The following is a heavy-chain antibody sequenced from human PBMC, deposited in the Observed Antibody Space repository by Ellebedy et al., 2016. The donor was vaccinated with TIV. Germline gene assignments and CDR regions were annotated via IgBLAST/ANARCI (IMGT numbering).Heavy chain of an antibody. CDR1: GFTFTSYA. D-gene: IGHD6-19*01. CDR3: AKGRGGGSDSSAPRYYFDS. Sequence: GESLKISCAASGFTFTSYAMSWVRQAPGKGLEWVSTISNSAMRTYYADSVEGRFIISRDNSKRTLYLQMNSLRAEDTAVYYCAKGRGGGSDSSAPRYYFDSWGLGTLVTVSS. J-gene: IGHJ4*02. V-gene: IGHV3-23*01. CDR2: ISNSAMRT.